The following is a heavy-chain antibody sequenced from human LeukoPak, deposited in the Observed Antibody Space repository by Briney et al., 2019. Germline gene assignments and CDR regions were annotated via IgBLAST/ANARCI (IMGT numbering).Heavy chain of an antibody. Sequence: ASVKVSCKASGGTFSSYAISWVRQAPGQGLEWMGGIIPIFGTANYAQKFQGRVTITADESTGTAYMELSSLRSEDTAVYYCARDLRPGLDGSGSYSAFDIWGQGTMVTVSS. CDR3: ARDLRPGLDGSGSYSAFDI. J-gene: IGHJ3*02. V-gene: IGHV1-69*13. CDR1: GGTFSSYA. D-gene: IGHD3-10*01. CDR2: IIPIFGTA.